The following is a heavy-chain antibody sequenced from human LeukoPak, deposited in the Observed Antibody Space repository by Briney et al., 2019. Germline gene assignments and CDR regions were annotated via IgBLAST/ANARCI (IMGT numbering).Heavy chain of an antibody. J-gene: IGHJ1*01. CDR2: IHYSGET. CDR1: GFSISRGFY. CDR3: ARDEPGYYDSSGYYYEQRYFQH. D-gene: IGHD3-22*01. Sequence: SGTLSLTCSVSGFSISRGFYWGWIRQPPGKGLEWIGNIHYSGETYFNPSLKSRVTISVDTSKNQFSLKLSSVTAADTAVYYCARDEPGYYDSSGYYYEQRYFQHWGQGTLVTVSS. V-gene: IGHV4-38-2*02.